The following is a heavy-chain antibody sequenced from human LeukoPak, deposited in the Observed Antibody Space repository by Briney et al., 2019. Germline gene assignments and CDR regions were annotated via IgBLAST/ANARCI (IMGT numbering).Heavy chain of an antibody. Sequence: PGGSLRLSCAASGFIFNTFWMNWVRLNPGKGLEWVAKINQDGSDMDYVDYVKGRFFVSRDNARNLVYLQMNSLRVDDTAVYHCARDFPGIGRGTFDFWGQGTIIIVSS. CDR2: INQDGSDM. J-gene: IGHJ3*01. CDR1: GFIFNTFW. D-gene: IGHD3-10*01. CDR3: ARDFPGIGRGTFDF. V-gene: IGHV3-7*03.